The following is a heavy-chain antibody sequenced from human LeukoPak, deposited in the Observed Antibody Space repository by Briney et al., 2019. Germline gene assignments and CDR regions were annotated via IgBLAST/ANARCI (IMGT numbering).Heavy chain of an antibody. Sequence: SETLSLTCVVSGDSISSGTYSWNWIRQPPGKGLEWIGYIFHTGSTFYNPSLKSRVTISVDTSKNQFSLRLNSVTAADTAVYYCARELWFANAPGSWLDPWGQGTLVTVSS. CDR3: ARELWFANAPGSWLDP. V-gene: IGHV4-30-2*01. CDR2: IFHTGST. J-gene: IGHJ5*02. CDR1: GDSISSGTYS. D-gene: IGHD3-10*01.